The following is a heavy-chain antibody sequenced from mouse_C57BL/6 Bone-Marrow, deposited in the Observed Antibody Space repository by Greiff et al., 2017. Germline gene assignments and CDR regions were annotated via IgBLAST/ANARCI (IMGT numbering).Heavy chain of an antibody. V-gene: IGHV1-81*01. CDR3: ARRGYYAMDY. J-gene: IGHJ4*01. CDR2: IYPRSGNT. CDR1: GYTFTSYG. Sequence: QVQLQQSGAELARPGASVKLSCKASGYTFTSYGISWVKQSTGQGLEWIGEIYPRSGNTYYNEKFKGQATLTADKSSSTAYMELRSLTSEDSAVYFCARRGYYAMDYWGQGTSVTVSS.